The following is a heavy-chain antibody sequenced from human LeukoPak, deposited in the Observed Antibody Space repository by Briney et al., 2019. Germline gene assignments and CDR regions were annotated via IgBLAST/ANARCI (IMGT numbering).Heavy chain of an antibody. CDR1: GASVSSGSYY. J-gene: IGHJ4*02. CDR2: IYYSGST. D-gene: IGHD5-18*01. CDR3: ARGSRGYTYG. Sequence: SETLSLTCTVSGASVSSGSYYWSWIRQPPGKGLEWIGYIYYSGSTNYNPSLKSRVTISVDTSKNQFSLKLSSVTAAGTAVYYCARGSRGYTYGWGQGTLVTVSS. V-gene: IGHV4-61*01.